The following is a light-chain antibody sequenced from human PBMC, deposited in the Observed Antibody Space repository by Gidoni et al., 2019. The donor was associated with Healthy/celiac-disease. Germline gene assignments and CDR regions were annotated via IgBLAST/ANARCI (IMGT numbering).Light chain of an antibody. CDR2: DVS. Sequence: QSALTQPASVSGAPGQYITISCTGTSSDVGGYIYVSLYQQHPGKSPNLIIYDVSNRPSGVSNRFSGSKSGNTASLTISGLHAEDEADYYCSSYTSSSSWVFGGGTKLTVL. CDR1: SSDVGGYIY. V-gene: IGLV2-14*03. J-gene: IGLJ3*02. CDR3: SSYTSSSSWV.